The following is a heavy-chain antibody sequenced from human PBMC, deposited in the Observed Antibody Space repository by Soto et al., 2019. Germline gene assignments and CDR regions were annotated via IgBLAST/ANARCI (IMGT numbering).Heavy chain of an antibody. D-gene: IGHD6-19*01. J-gene: IGHJ5*02. CDR3: ARVWVVLYNWFDP. Sequence: PSETLSLTCTVSGGSVSSGSYYWSWIRQPPGKGLEWIGYIYYSGSTNYNPSLKSRVTISVDTSKNQFSLKLSSVTAADTAVYYCARVWVVLYNWFDPWGQGTLVTVSS. V-gene: IGHV4-61*01. CDR1: GGSVSSGSYY. CDR2: IYYSGST.